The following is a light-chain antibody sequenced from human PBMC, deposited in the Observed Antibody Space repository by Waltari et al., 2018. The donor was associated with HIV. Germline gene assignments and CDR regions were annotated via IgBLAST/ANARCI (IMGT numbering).Light chain of an antibody. CDR1: SSNIGRNT. CDR2: NNN. J-gene: IGLJ2*01. V-gene: IGLV1-44*01. Sequence: QSVLTQPPSASGTPGQRVTFSCSGSSSNIGRNTVNWYQQLPGTAPKLLIYNNNQRPSGVPDRFSGSKSGTSAALAISGLQSEDEADYYCAAWDDSLNGVIFGGGTKLTVL. CDR3: AAWDDSLNGVI.